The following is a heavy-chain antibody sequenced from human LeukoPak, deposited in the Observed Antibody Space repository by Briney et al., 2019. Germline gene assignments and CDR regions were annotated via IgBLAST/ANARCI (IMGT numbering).Heavy chain of an antibody. CDR2: ISGSSSYM. V-gene: IGHV3-21*04. D-gene: IGHD6-19*01. CDR3: AKGFGSGWYFVDY. Sequence: GGSLRLSCAASGFPFSLYYMSWVRQAPGKGLEWVSSISGSSSYMYYGDSMKGRFTISKDNAKDSLYLQINSLRAEDTAVYYCAKGFGSGWYFVDYWGQGTLVTVSS. J-gene: IGHJ4*02. CDR1: GFPFSLYY.